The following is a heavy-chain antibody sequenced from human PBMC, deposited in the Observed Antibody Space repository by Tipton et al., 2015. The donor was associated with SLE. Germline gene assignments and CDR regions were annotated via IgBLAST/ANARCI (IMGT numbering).Heavy chain of an antibody. J-gene: IGHJ4*02. V-gene: IGHV3-7*01. Sequence: SLRLSCAASGFTFSSYWMTWVRQAPGKGLEWVANIEQDGSEKYYVDSVKGRFTISRDDAKNSLYLQMNSLRAEDTAVYFCARDVGGGYFDYWGQGTLVTVSS. CDR2: IEQDGSEK. CDR3: ARDVGGGYFDY. D-gene: IGHD2-15*01. CDR1: GFTFSSYW.